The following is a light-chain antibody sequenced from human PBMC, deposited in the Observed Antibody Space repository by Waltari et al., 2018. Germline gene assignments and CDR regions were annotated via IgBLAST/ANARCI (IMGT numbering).Light chain of an antibody. CDR2: EDN. J-gene: IGLJ1*01. Sequence: QSALTQPASVSGSPGQSITLSCTGTRSDVGSYNLVSWYQQHPGKAPKLVICEDNKRPSGVSTRLSGAKSGSTASLTISGLQAEDEADDYCCSYAGSSTFVFGTGTRVAVL. CDR3: CSYAGSSTFV. CDR1: RSDVGSYNL. V-gene: IGLV2-23*02.